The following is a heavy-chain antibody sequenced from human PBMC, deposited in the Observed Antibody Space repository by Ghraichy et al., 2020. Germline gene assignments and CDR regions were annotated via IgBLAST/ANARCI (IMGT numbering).Heavy chain of an antibody. CDR3: ARDGSQGYYYGMDV. J-gene: IGHJ6*02. V-gene: IGHV3-20*04. CDR2: ISWNGGST. Sequence: GGSLRLSCAASGFTLDNYGMSWVRQAPGKGLEWVSGISWNGGSTGYADSVKGRFTISRDSAKNTLSLQMNSLTAGDTALYFCARDGSQGYYYGMDVWGQGTTVIVSS. D-gene: IGHD3-10*01. CDR1: GFTLDNYG.